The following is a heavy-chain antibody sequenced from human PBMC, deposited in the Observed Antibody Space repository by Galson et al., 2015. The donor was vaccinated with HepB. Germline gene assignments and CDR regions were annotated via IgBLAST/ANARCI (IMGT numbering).Heavy chain of an antibody. Sequence: SVKVSCKASEFAFTSYYIHWVRQAPGQGLEWMGIINTTGGDTTYTQRLQGRVTMTRDTSTSTVYMELSSLTSEDTGLYYCAKGVARGVLVSGGQGTLVTVSS. J-gene: IGHJ4*02. CDR1: EFAFTSYY. CDR2: INTTGGDT. V-gene: IGHV1-46*04. CDR3: AKGVARGVLVS. D-gene: IGHD3-10*01.